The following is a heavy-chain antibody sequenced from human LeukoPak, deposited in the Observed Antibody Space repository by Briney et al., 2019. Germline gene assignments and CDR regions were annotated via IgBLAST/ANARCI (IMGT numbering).Heavy chain of an antibody. CDR2: IKKDGSEK. D-gene: IGHD6-6*01. CDR1: GFTFSSYW. CDR3: AKAHKGTIAARWGYYFDY. J-gene: IGHJ4*02. V-gene: IGHV3-7*03. Sequence: GGSLRLSCAASGFTFSSYWMSWVRQAPGKGLEWVANIKKDGSEKYYVDSVKGRFTISRDNAKNSLYLQMNSLRAEDTAVYYCAKAHKGTIAARWGYYFDYWGQGTLVTVSS.